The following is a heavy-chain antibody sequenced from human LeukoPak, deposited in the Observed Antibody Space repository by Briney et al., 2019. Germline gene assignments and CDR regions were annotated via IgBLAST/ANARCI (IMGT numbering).Heavy chain of an antibody. V-gene: IGHV1-46*01. CDR2: INPSGGST. Sequence: ASVKVSCKASGYTFTSYYMHWVRQAPGQGLEWMGIINPSGGSTSYALKFQGRVTMTRDTSTSTVYMELSSLRSEDTAVYYCARDPLLWQRNNWFDPWGQGTLVTVSS. D-gene: IGHD2-15*01. J-gene: IGHJ5*02. CDR1: GYTFTSYY. CDR3: ARDPLLWQRNNWFDP.